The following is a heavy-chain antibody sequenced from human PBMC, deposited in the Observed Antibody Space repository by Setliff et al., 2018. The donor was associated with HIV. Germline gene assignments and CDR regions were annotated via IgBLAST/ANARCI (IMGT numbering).Heavy chain of an antibody. Sequence: ASVKVSCKASGYTFTTYGSNWVRQAPGQGLEWMGWISASSDNTNYAQKFQGRVTLTTDTSTNTVYMELKSLRSDDTAVYFCARGQLDRHLRSDVPFDIWGQGTMVTVSS. J-gene: IGHJ3*02. CDR3: ARGQLDRHLRSDVPFDI. D-gene: IGHD1-1*01. V-gene: IGHV1-18*01. CDR1: GYTFTTYG. CDR2: ISASSDNT.